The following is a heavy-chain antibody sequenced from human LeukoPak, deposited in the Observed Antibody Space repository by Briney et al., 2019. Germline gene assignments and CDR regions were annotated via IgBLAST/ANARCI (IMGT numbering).Heavy chain of an antibody. D-gene: IGHD6-19*01. CDR2: IIPILGIA. J-gene: IGHJ4*02. CDR3: ASSSGWLDY. V-gene: IGHV1-69*04. CDR1: GGTFSSYA. Sequence: ASVKVSCKASGGTFSSYAINWVRQAPGQGLEWMGRIIPILGIANYAQKFQGRVTITADKSTSTAYMELSSLRSEDTAVYYCASSSGWLDYWGQGTLVTVSS.